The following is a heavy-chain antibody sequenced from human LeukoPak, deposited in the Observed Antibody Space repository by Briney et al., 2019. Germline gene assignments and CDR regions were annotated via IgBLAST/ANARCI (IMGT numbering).Heavy chain of an antibody. V-gene: IGHV4-30-2*01. Sequence: SQTLSLTCAVSGGSISSGGYSWSWIRQPPGKGLEWIGYINHSGSTNYNPSLKSRVTISVDTSKNQFSLKLSSVTAADTAVYYCARGCSSTSCYIGYYYYGMDVWGQGTTVTVSS. J-gene: IGHJ6*02. CDR2: INHSGST. CDR3: ARGCSSTSCYIGYYYYGMDV. D-gene: IGHD2-2*02. CDR1: GGSISSGGYS.